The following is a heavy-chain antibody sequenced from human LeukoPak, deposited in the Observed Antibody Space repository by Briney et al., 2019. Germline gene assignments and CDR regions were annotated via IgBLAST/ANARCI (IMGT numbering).Heavy chain of an antibody. CDR3: ARVGGTNYYYYGMDV. D-gene: IGHD1-26*01. V-gene: IGHV4-4*02. Sequence: SETLSLTCAVSGGSISSSNWWSWVRQPPGKGLEWIGYIYYSGSTNYNPSLKSRVTISVDTSKNQFSLKLSSVTAADTAVYYCARVGGTNYYYYGMDVWGQGTTVTVSS. CDR1: GGSISSSNW. CDR2: IYYSGST. J-gene: IGHJ6*02.